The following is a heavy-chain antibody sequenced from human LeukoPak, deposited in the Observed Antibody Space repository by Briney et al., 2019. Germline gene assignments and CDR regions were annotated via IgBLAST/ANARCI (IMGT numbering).Heavy chain of an antibody. V-gene: IGHV5-10-1*01. CDR3: AAHREATIGQFDY. Sequence: GESLRISCKGSGYSFTSYWNSWVRQMPGKGLEWMGRIDPSDSYTNYSPSFQGHVTISADKSISTAYLQWSSLKASDTAMYYCAAHREATIGQFDYWGQGTLVTVSS. CDR2: IDPSDSYT. CDR1: GYSFTSYW. D-gene: IGHD5-12*01. J-gene: IGHJ4*02.